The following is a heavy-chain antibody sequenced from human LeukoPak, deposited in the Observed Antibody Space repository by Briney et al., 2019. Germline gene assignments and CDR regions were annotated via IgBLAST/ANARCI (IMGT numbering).Heavy chain of an antibody. Sequence: ASVKVSCKASGYTFTDYYIYWVRQAPGQGLEWMGRITPNSGATNYAQKFQGRVTMTRDTSISTAYMELGRLEFDDTAVYFCAREQRLADWGQGTLVTVSS. D-gene: IGHD6-19*01. V-gene: IGHV1-2*06. CDR1: GYTFTDYY. CDR3: AREQRLAD. CDR2: ITPNSGAT. J-gene: IGHJ4*02.